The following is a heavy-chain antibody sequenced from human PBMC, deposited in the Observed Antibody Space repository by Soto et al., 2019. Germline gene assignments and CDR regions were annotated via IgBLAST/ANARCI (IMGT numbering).Heavy chain of an antibody. Sequence: EVQLVESGGGLVQPGGSLRLSCVASGFTFSSRWMNWVRHVPGKGLEWVANIKQDGSEIHYVDSVKGRFTISRDNAKKSLYLQMNSLRVEDTAVYHCVRSSGWTGDFWGQGIWVTVSS. CDR1: GFTFSSRW. V-gene: IGHV3-7*04. D-gene: IGHD3-10*01. CDR3: VRSSGWTGDF. J-gene: IGHJ4*02. CDR2: IKQDGSEI.